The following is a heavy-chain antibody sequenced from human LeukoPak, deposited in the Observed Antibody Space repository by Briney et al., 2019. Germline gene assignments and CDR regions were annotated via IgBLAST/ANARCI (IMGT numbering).Heavy chain of an antibody. V-gene: IGHV3-23*01. CDR3: AKLRGATINAWYFDY. CDR2: ISGSGGST. J-gene: IGHJ4*02. CDR1: GFTFSDYA. D-gene: IGHD5-12*01. Sequence: GGSLRLSCAASGFTFSDYALGWVRQAPGKGLEWVSAISGSGGSTYYADSVKGRFTISRDNSKNTLYLQMNSLRAEDTAVYYCAKLRGATINAWYFDYWGQGTLVTVSS.